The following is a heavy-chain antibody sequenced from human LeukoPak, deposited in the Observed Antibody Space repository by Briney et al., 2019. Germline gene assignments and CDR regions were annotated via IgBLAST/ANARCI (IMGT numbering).Heavy chain of an antibody. CDR2: ISGSGTTI. J-gene: IGHJ5*02. D-gene: IGHD1-1*01. Sequence: GGSLRLSCAASGFTFNAYNMNWIRQAPGKGLEWLAYISGSGTTIYYADSVKGRFTIFRDNAKKSLYLQMDSLRAEDAAVYFCAREGDDLNWFDPWGQGTLVTVSS. V-gene: IGHV3-48*01. CDR3: AREGDDLNWFDP. CDR1: GFTFNAYN.